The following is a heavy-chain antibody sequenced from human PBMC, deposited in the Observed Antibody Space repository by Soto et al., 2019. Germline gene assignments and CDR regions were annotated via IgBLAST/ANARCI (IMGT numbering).Heavy chain of an antibody. D-gene: IGHD3-22*01. V-gene: IGHV4-31*03. CDR1: GGSISSGGYY. CDR3: ARGGWDSSGYYFDY. Sequence: SETLSLTCTVSGGSISSGGYYWSWIRQHPGKGLEWIGYIYYSGSTYYNPSLKSRVTISVDTSKNQFSLKLSSVTAADTAVYYCARGGWDSSGYYFDYWGQGTLVTV. J-gene: IGHJ4*02. CDR2: IYYSGST.